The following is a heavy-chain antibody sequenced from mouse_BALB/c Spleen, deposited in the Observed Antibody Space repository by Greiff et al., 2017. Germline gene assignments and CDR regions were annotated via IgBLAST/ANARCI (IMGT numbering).Heavy chain of an antibody. J-gene: IGHJ3*01. Sequence: EVMLVESGGGLVKPGGSLKLSCAASGFAFSSYDMSWVRQTPEKRLEWVAYISSGGGSTYYPDTVKGRFTIARDNAKNTLYLQMSSLKSEDTAMYYCARHTYYGSSPFAYWGQGTLVTVSA. CDR3: ARHTYYGSSPFAY. V-gene: IGHV5-12-1*01. CDR2: ISSGGGST. CDR1: GFAFSSYD. D-gene: IGHD1-1*01.